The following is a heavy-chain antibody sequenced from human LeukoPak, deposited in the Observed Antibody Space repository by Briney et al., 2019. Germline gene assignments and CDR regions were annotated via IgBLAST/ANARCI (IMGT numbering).Heavy chain of an antibody. CDR2: IIPILGIA. Sequence: ASVKVSCKASGGTFSSYAISWVRQAPGQGLEWMGRIIPILGIANYAQKFQGRVTITADKSTSTAYMELSSLRSEDTAVYYCATVFLVGARRGRFDYWGQGTLVTVSS. V-gene: IGHV1-69*04. D-gene: IGHD1-26*01. J-gene: IGHJ4*02. CDR1: GGTFSSYA. CDR3: ATVFLVGARRGRFDY.